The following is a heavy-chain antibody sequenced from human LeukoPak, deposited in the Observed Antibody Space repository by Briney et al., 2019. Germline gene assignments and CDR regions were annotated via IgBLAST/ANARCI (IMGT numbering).Heavy chain of an antibody. Sequence: SVKVSCKASGGTFSSYAISWVRQAPGQGLEWMGGIIPIFGTANYAQKFQGRVTITADESTSTAYMELSSLRSEDTAVYYCARAIFGVVNESYYYMDVWGKETTVTVSS. CDR1: GGTFSSYA. J-gene: IGHJ6*03. CDR3: ARAIFGVVNESYYYMDV. D-gene: IGHD3-3*01. CDR2: IIPIFGTA. V-gene: IGHV1-69*01.